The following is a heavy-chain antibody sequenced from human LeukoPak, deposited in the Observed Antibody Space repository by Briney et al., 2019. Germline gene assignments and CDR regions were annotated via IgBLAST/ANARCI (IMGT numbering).Heavy chain of an antibody. V-gene: IGHV1-2*02. CDR2: INPNSGVT. D-gene: IGHD5-12*01. Sequence: ASVKVSCKASGYIFTDYYMHWVRQAPGQGLEWMGWINPNSGVTNYAQKFQGRVTMTRDTSISTAYMELTSLRSDDTAVYYCATTRVTTTRLDYWGQGTLVTVSS. CDR1: GYIFTDYY. J-gene: IGHJ4*02. CDR3: ATTRVTTTRLDY.